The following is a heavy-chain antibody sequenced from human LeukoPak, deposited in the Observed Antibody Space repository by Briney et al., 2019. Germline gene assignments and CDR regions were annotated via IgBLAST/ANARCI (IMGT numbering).Heavy chain of an antibody. CDR3: ARDGIDDFWSGYYNPFDY. CDR1: GYTFTVYY. D-gene: IGHD3-3*01. CDR2: INPNSGGT. J-gene: IGHJ4*02. V-gene: IGHV1-2*02. Sequence: GASVTVSFKASGYTFTVYYMHWVRQAPGQGLEWMGWINPNSGGTNYAQKFQGRVTITRDTSISTAYMELSRLRSDDTAVYYCARDGIDDFWSGYYNPFDYWGQGTLVTVSS.